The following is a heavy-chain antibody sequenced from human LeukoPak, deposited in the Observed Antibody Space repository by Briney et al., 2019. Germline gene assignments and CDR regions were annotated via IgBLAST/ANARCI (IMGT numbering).Heavy chain of an antibody. CDR2: IRYDGSNK. D-gene: IGHD6-13*01. J-gene: IGHJ6*03. CDR3: AAAAGKPPNYYYYMDV. V-gene: IGHV3-30*02. CDR1: GFTFSGYG. Sequence: GGSLRLSCAASGFTFSGYGMHWVRQAPGKGLERVAFIRYDGSNKYYADSVKGRFTISRDNSKNTLYLQMNSLRAEDTAVYYCAAAAGKPPNYYYYMDVWGKGTTVTVSS.